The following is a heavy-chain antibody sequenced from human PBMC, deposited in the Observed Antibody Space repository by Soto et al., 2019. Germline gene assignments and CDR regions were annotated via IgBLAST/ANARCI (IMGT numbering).Heavy chain of an antibody. CDR3: ASHCSSTSCYWGQYYYGMDV. CDR1: GYSFTSYW. J-gene: IGHJ6*02. CDR2: IDPSDSYT. D-gene: IGHD2-2*01. V-gene: IGHV5-10-1*01. Sequence: PGESLKISCKGSGYSFTSYWISWVRQMPGKGLEWMGRIDPSDSYTNYSPSFQGHVTISADKSISTAYLQWSSLKASDTAMYYCASHCSSTSCYWGQYYYGMDVWGQGTTVTVSS.